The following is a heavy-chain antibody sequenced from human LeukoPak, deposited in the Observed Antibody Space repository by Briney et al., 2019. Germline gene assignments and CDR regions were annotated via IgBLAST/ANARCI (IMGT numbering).Heavy chain of an antibody. D-gene: IGHD2-2*01. Sequence: SETLSLTCAVSGGSISSGGYSWRWIRQPPGKDLAWIGYIYHSGSTYYNPSLKSRVTISVDRSKSQFSLKLSSVTGADTAVYYGARVLLGYCSSTSCYARGGWFDPWGQGTLVTVSS. CDR2: IYHSGST. J-gene: IGHJ5*02. V-gene: IGHV4-30-2*01. CDR3: ARVLLGYCSSTSCYARGGWFDP. CDR1: GGSISSGGYS.